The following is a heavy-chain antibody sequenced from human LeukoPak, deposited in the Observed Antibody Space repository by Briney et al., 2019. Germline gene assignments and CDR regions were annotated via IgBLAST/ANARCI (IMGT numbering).Heavy chain of an antibody. J-gene: IGHJ4*02. CDR3: ARDLSIAAAGTYGY. CDR2: ISAYNGNT. D-gene: IGHD6-13*01. V-gene: IGHV1-18*01. Sequence: WASVKVSCKASGYTFTSYGISWVRQASGQGLEWMGWISAYNGNTNYAQKLQGRVTMTTDTSTSTAYMELRSLRSDDTAVYYCARDLSIAAAGTYGYWGQGTLVTVSS. CDR1: GYTFTSYG.